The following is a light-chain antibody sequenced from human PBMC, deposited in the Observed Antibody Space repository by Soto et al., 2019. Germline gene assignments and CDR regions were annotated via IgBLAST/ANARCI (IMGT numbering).Light chain of an antibody. Sequence: QSVLTQPASVSGSPGQSITISCTGTSSDVGGYNYVSWYQQHPGKAPKLMIYDVSNRPSGVSSRFSGSKSGNTASLTISGLQAEDAADYYCSSYTSSRSFYVFGTGTKLTVL. CDR2: DVS. CDR1: SSDVGGYNY. CDR3: SSYTSSRSFYV. J-gene: IGLJ1*01. V-gene: IGLV2-14*01.